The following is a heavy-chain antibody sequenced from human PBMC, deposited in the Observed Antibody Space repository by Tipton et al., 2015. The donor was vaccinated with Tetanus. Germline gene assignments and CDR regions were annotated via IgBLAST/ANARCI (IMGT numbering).Heavy chain of an antibody. V-gene: IGHV3-30*18. D-gene: IGHD5-12*01. CDR2: MSYHSTKE. CDR3: AKDRALRGYLFSYGMDA. Sequence: SLRLSCVASGFTFNHYGMHWVRQSPGKGLEWLAVMSYHSTKEFYADSVKGRFTISRDNSNSTLWLQMHSLRPDDTAVYYCAKDRALRGYLFSYGMDAWGQGTTFIV. CDR1: GFTFNHYG. J-gene: IGHJ6*02.